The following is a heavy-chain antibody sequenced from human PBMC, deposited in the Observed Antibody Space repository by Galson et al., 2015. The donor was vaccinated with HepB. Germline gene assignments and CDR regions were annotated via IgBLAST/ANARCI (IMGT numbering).Heavy chain of an antibody. J-gene: IGHJ4*02. CDR3: ARGAFSSSLTPSYYFDF. CDR2: INHSGNS. Sequence: ETLSLTCAVYNASFSGYYWAWIRQPPGGGLEWIGEINHSGNSNYNPSLKRRITMSVDTSLNQFSLRLTSVTAADTSVYYCARGAFSSSLTPSYYFDFWGQGILVTVTS. CDR1: NASFSGYY. D-gene: IGHD6-13*01. V-gene: IGHV4-34*01.